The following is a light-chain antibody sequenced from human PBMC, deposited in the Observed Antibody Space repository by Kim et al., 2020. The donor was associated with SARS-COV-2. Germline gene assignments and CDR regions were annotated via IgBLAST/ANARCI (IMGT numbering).Light chain of an antibody. J-gene: IGKJ3*01. V-gene: IGKV1-33*01. CDR1: QDISNY. CDR2: DAS. Sequence: DIQMTQSPSSLSASVGDRVTITCQASQDISNYLNWYQQKPGKAPKLLIYDASNLQTGVPSRFSGSGSGTDFTFTISRLQPEDIATYYCQTYDNRAIIFGPGTKVDIK. CDR3: QTYDNRAII.